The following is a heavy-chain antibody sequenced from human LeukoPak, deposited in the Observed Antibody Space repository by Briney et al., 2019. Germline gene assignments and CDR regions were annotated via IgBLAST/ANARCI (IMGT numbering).Heavy chain of an antibody. CDR1: GYTFTSYP. CDR2: ITTYNGNT. D-gene: IGHD4-17*01. CDR3: ARGNDYGDYVGDFDY. V-gene: IGHV1-18*01. J-gene: IGHJ4*02. Sequence: GASVKVSCKASGYTFTSYPISWVRQAPGQGLEWMGWITTYNGNTNYAQKLQGRVTMTTDTSTSTAYMDLRGLRSDDTAVYYCARGNDYGDYVGDFDYWGQGTLVTVSS.